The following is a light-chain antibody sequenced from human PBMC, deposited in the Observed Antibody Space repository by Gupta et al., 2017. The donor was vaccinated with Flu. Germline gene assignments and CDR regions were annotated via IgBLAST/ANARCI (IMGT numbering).Light chain of an antibody. Sequence: SPATLSLSPEERVTLSCRASQSVSSRHLAWYQHKPGQAPRLLIYDASNRATGIPARFSGSGSGTDFTLTISSLQPEDFAVYYCQQRDNWLFGGGTKVEIK. CDR1: QSVSSRH. J-gene: IGKJ4*01. V-gene: IGKV3-11*01. CDR3: QQRDNWL. CDR2: DAS.